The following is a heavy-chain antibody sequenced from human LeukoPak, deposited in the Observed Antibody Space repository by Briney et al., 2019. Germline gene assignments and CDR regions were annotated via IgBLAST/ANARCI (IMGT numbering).Heavy chain of an antibody. Sequence: PSETLSLTCTVSGGSISSSSYNWGWIRQPPGKGLEWIGSFDNSGSTYYNPSLKSRVTISVDTSRDQFSLKLSSVTAADTAVYYCARLTDAFDIWGQGTMVTVSS. J-gene: IGHJ3*02. CDR3: ARLTDAFDI. CDR1: GGSISSSSYN. V-gene: IGHV4-39*01. CDR2: FDNSGST.